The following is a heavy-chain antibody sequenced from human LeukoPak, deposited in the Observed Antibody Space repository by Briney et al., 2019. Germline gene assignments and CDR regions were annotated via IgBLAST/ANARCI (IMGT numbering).Heavy chain of an antibody. CDR2: INHSGST. CDR3: ARDLGTGYRPDFFDY. V-gene: IGHV4-34*01. J-gene: IGHJ4*02. Sequence: GSLRLSCAASGFTFSSYEMNWARQPPGKGPEWIGEINHSGSTNYNPSLKSRVTISVDTSKNQFSLKLSSVTAADTAVYYCARDLGTGYRPDFFDYWGQGTLVTVSS. CDR1: GFTFSSYE. D-gene: IGHD3/OR15-3a*01.